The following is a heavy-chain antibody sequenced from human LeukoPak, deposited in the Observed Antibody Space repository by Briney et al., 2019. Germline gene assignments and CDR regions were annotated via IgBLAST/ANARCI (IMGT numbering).Heavy chain of an antibody. CDR1: GFTFDDYA. CDR3: AKDRRLRLRGDIFDY. Sequence: SLRLSCAASGFTFDDYAMHWVRQAPGKGLEWVSGISWNSGSIGYADSVKGRFTISRDNAKNSLYLQMNSLRAEDTALYYCAKDRRLRLRGDIFDYWGQGTLVTVSS. CDR2: ISWNSGSI. V-gene: IGHV3-9*01. D-gene: IGHD5-12*01. J-gene: IGHJ4*02.